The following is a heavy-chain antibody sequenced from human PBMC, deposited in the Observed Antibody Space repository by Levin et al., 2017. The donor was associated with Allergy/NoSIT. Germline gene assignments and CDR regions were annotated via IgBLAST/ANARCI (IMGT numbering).Heavy chain of an antibody. J-gene: IGHJ5*02. Sequence: SETLSLTCDISGDTVSSNSASWNWIRQSPSRGLEWLGRTYYRSRWYSDFAVSVKSRIAINADTSKNQVSLQLRSVTPEDTAVYYCAYAGPTYGLGTPHYFDPWGQGTLVTVSS. CDR1: GDTVSSNSAS. CDR2: TYYRSRWYS. D-gene: IGHD2/OR15-2a*01. V-gene: IGHV6-1*01. CDR3: AYAGPTYGLGTPHYFDP.